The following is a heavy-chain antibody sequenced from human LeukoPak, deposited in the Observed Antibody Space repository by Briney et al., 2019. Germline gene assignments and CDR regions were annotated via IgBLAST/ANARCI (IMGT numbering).Heavy chain of an antibody. Sequence: GGSLRLSCAASGFTFSSDAMTWVRHAPAKGLERVSTITGSDDRTYYADSVKGRFTISRDYSKNTLHLQLYSLRVEDTAIYYCAKGPQLGSCYHSDYWGQGTLVTVSS. J-gene: IGHJ4*02. CDR3: AKGPQLGSCYHSDY. CDR2: ITGSDDRT. D-gene: IGHD2-15*01. V-gene: IGHV3-23*01. CDR1: GFTFSSDA.